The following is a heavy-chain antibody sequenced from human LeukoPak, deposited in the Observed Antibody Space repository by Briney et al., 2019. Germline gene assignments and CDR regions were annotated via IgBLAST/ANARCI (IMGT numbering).Heavy chain of an antibody. V-gene: IGHV1-2*02. CDR2: INPNSGGT. CDR1: GYTFTGYY. CDR3: ARVVVASYSGWFDP. J-gene: IGHJ5*02. Sequence: ASVKVSCKASGYTFTGYYMHWVRQAPGQGLEWMGWINPNSGGTNYAQKFQGRVTMTRDTSIGTAYMELSRLRSDDTAVYYCARVVVASYSGWFDPWGQGTLVTVSS. D-gene: IGHD3-10*01.